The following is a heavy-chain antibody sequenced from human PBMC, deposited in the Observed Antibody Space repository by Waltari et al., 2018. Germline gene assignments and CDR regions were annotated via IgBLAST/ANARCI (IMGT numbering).Heavy chain of an antibody. D-gene: IGHD2-8*02. CDR1: GFSLTTTGVG. CDR2: IYWNDVK. Sequence: QITLKESGPTLVKPTETLTLTCTFSGFSLTTTGVGVAWIRQPPGQALECLALIYWNDVKRYSPSLQSRLTITKDTSKNQMVLSMTNVDPVDTATYYCARSPGVVLGGVYFDYWGQGTLLTVSS. J-gene: IGHJ4*02. V-gene: IGHV2-5*01. CDR3: ARSPGVVLGGVYFDY.